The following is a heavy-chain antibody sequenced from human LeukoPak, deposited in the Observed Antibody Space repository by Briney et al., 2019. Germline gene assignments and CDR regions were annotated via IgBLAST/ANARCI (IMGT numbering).Heavy chain of an antibody. J-gene: IGHJ4*02. CDR2: ISYDGSNE. V-gene: IGHV3-30*18. CDR1: GFTFSSYS. Sequence: GGSLRLSCAASGFTFSSYSMNWVRQAPGKGLEWVAVISYDGSNECYADSVKGRFTISRDSSKNTLDLQMNSLRAEDTAVYYCAKDISSSSSYFDYWGQGTLVTVSS. CDR3: AKDISSSSSYFDY. D-gene: IGHD6-6*01.